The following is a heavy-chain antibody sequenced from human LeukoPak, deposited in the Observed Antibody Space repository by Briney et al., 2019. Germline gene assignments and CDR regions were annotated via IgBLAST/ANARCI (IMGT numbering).Heavy chain of an antibody. CDR3: ARATGDPYAFDI. CDR1: GFTFSSYA. J-gene: IGHJ3*02. CDR2: ITYDGSNK. V-gene: IGHV3-30*04. Sequence: PGGSLRLSCAASGFTFSSYAMHWVRQAPGKGLEWVAVITYDGSNKYYADSVKGRFTISRDNSKNTLYLQMNSLRAEDTAVYYCARATGDPYAFDIWGQGTMVTVSS. D-gene: IGHD7-27*01.